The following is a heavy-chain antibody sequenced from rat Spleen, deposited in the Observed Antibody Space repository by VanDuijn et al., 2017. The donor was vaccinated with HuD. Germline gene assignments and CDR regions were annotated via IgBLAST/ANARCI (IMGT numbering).Heavy chain of an antibody. CDR2: INSAGST. CDR1: GHSITSSYR. V-gene: IGHV3-3*01. D-gene: IGHD4-4*01. Sequence: EVQLRESGPGLVKPSHSLSLTCSVTGHSITSSYRWNWIRKFPGSKLEWMGYINSAGSTNYNPSLESRISITRDTSKNQFFLQVNSVTTEDTAIYYCVREEFGVRYWGQGVMVTVSS. J-gene: IGHJ2*01. CDR3: VREEFGVRY.